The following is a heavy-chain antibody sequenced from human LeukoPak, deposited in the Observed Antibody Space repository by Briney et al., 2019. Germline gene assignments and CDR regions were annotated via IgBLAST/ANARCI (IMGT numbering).Heavy chain of an antibody. V-gene: IGHV3-74*01. CDR2: VKSDGTAT. CDR3: VRKFATGD. Sequence: GGSLRLSCAASGFTFNYFWMHWVRQAQGTGLVWVSSVKSDGTATNYADSVKGRFTISRDNAKNTLYLQMNSLRVEDTAVYYCVRKFATGDWGQGTLVTVSS. J-gene: IGHJ4*02. CDR1: GFTFNYFW. D-gene: IGHD1-14*01.